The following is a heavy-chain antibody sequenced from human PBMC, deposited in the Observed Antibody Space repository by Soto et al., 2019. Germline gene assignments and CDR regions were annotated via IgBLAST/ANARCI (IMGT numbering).Heavy chain of an antibody. Sequence: EVQLLESGGGLVQPGGSLRLSCAASGFTFSTYAMTWVRQAPGKGLEWVSAISGGGDNTYYADSVKGRFTISRDNSKNPLYLQRNSLRVEDTALYYCAKGDTTAVGTVDYWGQGTLVTVSS. D-gene: IGHD6-13*01. CDR3: AKGDTTAVGTVDY. V-gene: IGHV3-23*01. J-gene: IGHJ4*02. CDR1: GFTFSTYA. CDR2: ISGGGDNT.